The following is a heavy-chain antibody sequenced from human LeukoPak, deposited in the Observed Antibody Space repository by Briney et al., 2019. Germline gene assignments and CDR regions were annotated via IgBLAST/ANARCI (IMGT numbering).Heavy chain of an antibody. CDR2: ISSSSSYI. D-gene: IGHD1-1*01. CDR3: ARGPRGWNPTVFDY. CDR1: GFTFSRYW. V-gene: IGHV3-21*01. Sequence: GGSLRLSCAASGFTFSRYWMSWVRQAPGKGLEWVSSISSSSSYIYYADSVKGRFTISRDNAKNSLYLQMNSLRAEDTAVYYCARGPRGWNPTVFDYWGQGTLVTVSS. J-gene: IGHJ4*02.